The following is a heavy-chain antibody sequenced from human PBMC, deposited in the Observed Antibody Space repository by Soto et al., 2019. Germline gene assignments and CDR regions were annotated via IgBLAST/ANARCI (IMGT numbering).Heavy chain of an antibody. CDR2: IYYSGST. Sequence: SQTLSLTCTVSGGSISSYYWSWIRQPPGKGLEWIGYIYYSGSTNYNPSLKSRVTMSVDTSKNQFSLNLSSVTAADTAVYYCERSRSYYDSRGVYYYCYYCMDVWFQGTMVTV. V-gene: IGHV4-59*01. CDR1: GGSISSYY. J-gene: IGHJ6*02. CDR3: ERSRSYYDSRGVYYYCYYCMDV. D-gene: IGHD3-22*01.